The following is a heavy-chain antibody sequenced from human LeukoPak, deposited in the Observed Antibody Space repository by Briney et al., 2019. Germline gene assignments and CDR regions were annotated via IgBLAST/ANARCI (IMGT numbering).Heavy chain of an antibody. Sequence: ASVKVSCKASGYTFTGYYIHWVRQAPGQGLEWMGWINPNSGGTNYAQKFQGRVTMTRDTSISTAYMELSRLRSDDTAVYYCARGGSPYRTYYFDYWGQGTLVTVSS. CDR2: INPNSGGT. D-gene: IGHD1-26*01. V-gene: IGHV1-2*02. J-gene: IGHJ4*02. CDR1: GYTFTGYY. CDR3: ARGGSPYRTYYFDY.